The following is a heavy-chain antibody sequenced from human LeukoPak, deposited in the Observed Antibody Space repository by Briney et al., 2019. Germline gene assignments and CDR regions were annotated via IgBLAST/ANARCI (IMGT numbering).Heavy chain of an antibody. CDR1: GFTFSRYW. CDR3: ARDGSRGGDNDN. D-gene: IGHD4-17*01. Sequence: GGSLRLSCAASGFTFSRYWMNWVRQAPGKGLEWVGKIKQDESEKYYVDSVKGRFTISRDNAKNSLYLQVNSLRAEDTAVYYCARDGSRGGDNDNWGQGTLVTVSS. J-gene: IGHJ4*02. CDR2: IKQDESEK. V-gene: IGHV3-7*03.